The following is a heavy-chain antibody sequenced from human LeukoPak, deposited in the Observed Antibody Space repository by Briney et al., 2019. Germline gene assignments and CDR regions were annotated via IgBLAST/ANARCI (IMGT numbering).Heavy chain of an antibody. D-gene: IGHD1-26*01. Sequence: SETLSLTCAVDGGSFSGYYWSWIRQPPGKGLEGIGEINHSGSTNYNPSPKSRVTISVDTSKNQFSLKLSSVTAADTAVYYCARVGLLWSYYNWFDPWGQGTLVTVSS. CDR1: GGSFSGYY. CDR2: INHSGST. V-gene: IGHV4-34*01. CDR3: ARVGLLWSYYNWFDP. J-gene: IGHJ5*02.